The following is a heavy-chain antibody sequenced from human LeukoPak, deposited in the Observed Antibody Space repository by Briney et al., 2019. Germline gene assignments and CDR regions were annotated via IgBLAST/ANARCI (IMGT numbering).Heavy chain of an antibody. CDR2: IYYSGST. V-gene: IGHV4-30-4*01. CDR1: GGSISSGDYY. CDR3: ARGSIGDSSGYPT. D-gene: IGHD3-22*01. Sequence: SETLSLTCTVSGGSISSGDYYWSWIRQPPGQGLEWIGYIYYSGSTYYNPSLKSRVTISVDTSKNQFSLKLSSVTAADTAVYYCARGSIGDSSGYPTWGQGTLVTVSS. J-gene: IGHJ5*02.